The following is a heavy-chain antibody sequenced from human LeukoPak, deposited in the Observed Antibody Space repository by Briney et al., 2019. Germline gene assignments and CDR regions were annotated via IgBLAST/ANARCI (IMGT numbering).Heavy chain of an antibody. CDR2: ISDSGGNT. CDR1: GFTFTSQA. CDR3: AKVASGSYYNWPFDY. V-gene: IGHV3-23*01. J-gene: IGHJ4*02. D-gene: IGHD1-26*01. Sequence: GGSLRLSCAASGFTFTSQAMSWVRQAPGKGLEWVSAISDSGGNTYYADSVKGRFTISRDNSKNTLYLQMNSLRAEDTAVYYCAKVASGSYYNWPFDYWGQGTLVTVSS.